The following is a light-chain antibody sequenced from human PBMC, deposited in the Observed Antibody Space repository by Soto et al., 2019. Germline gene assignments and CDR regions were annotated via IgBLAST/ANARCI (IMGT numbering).Light chain of an antibody. CDR2: AAS. CDR1: QNISRY. CDR3: QQSYSTPYT. V-gene: IGKV1-39*01. Sequence: DIQMTQSPSSLSASVGDRVTITCRASQNISRYLNLYQQKPGKAPNLLIYAASSLQSGVPSRFSGSGSVTDFTLNISSLQPEDFATYYCQQSYSTPYTFGQGTKLEIK. J-gene: IGKJ2*01.